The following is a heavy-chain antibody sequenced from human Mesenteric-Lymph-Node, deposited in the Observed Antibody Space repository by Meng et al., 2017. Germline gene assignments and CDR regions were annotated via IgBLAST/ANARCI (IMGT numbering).Heavy chain of an antibody. V-gene: IGHV3-30*04. CDR1: GFTFSSYP. CDR3: AKDGAENSGWLNYYYYGMDV. CDR2: ISYDGTNK. J-gene: IGHJ6*02. Sequence: GESLKISCAASGFTFSSYPIHWVRQAPAKGLEWVAVISYDGTNKYYADSVKGRFTISRDNAKNSLYLQMNSLRAEDTALYYCAKDGAENSGWLNYYYYGMDVWGQGTTVTVSS. D-gene: IGHD6-19*01.